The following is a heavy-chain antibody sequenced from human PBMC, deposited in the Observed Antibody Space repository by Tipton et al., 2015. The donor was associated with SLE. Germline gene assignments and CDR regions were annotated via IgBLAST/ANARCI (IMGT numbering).Heavy chain of an antibody. V-gene: IGHV4-59*01. J-gene: IGHJ4*02. CDR1: GGSISSYY. D-gene: IGHD3-3*01. CDR2: VYYSGST. CDR3: ARGTSGYPDY. Sequence: LRLSCTVSGGSISSYYWSWIRQPPGKGLEWIGYVYYSGSTNYNPSLKSRVTISVDTSKKQFSLKLSSVTAADTAVYYCARGTSGYPDYWGQGTLVTVSS.